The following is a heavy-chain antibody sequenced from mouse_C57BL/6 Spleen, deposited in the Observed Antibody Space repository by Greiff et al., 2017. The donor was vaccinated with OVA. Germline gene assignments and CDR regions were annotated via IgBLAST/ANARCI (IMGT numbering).Heavy chain of an antibody. D-gene: IGHD2-4*01. V-gene: IGHV7-3*01. Sequence: EVQLVESGGGLVQPGGSLSLSCAASGFTFTDYYMSWVRQPPGKALEWLGFIRNKANGYTTEYSASVKGRFTISRDNSQSILYLQMNALRAEDSATYYCARSPPYDYDKGYAMDYWGQGTSVTVSS. CDR2: IRNKANGYTT. J-gene: IGHJ4*01. CDR3: ARSPPYDYDKGYAMDY. CDR1: GFTFTDYY.